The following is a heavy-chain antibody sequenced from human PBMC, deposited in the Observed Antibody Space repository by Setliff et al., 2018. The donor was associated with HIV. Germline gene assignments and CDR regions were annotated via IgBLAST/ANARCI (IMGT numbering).Heavy chain of an antibody. CDR3: ARVARMHPFDP. J-gene: IGHJ5*02. V-gene: IGHV4-59*11. CDR2: IYYNGGT. Sequence: PSETLSLPCTVSGGSISSHYWSWIRQPPGKGLEWIGLIYYNGGTNYNSSLESRVTISVDRSKNQFSLKLTSVTAADTAVYYCARVARMHPFDPWGRGALVTVSS. CDR1: GGSISSHY.